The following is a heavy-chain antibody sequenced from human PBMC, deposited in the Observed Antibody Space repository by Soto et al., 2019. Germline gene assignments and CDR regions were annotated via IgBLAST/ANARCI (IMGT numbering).Heavy chain of an antibody. Sequence: QVQLVQSGAEVKEPGDSVRVSCEPSGYTFTAYYIHWVRQAPGQGLEWMGWINPKFGDTTYAQDFQGRVSMTRDMSISTVYMEWSRLTSDDTAIYYCARNMDYYYGPGSGNGHGFWGQGTTVTVFS. CDR1: GYTFTAYY. CDR3: ARNMDYYYGPGSGNGHGF. D-gene: IGHD3-10*01. CDR2: INPKFGDT. V-gene: IGHV1-2*02. J-gene: IGHJ6*02.